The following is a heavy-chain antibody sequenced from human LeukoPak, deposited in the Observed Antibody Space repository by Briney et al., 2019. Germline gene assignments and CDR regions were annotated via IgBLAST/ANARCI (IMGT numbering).Heavy chain of an antibody. J-gene: IGHJ4*02. CDR1: GFTFSSYA. Sequence: GGSLRLSCAASGFTFSSYAMHWVRQAPGKGLEWVAVISYDGSNKYYADSVKGRFTISRDNSKNTLYLQMNSLRAEDTAVYYCASRGYNGGSLDYWGQGTLVTVSS. V-gene: IGHV3-30*04. CDR3: ASRGYNGGSLDY. D-gene: IGHD1-14*01. CDR2: ISYDGSNK.